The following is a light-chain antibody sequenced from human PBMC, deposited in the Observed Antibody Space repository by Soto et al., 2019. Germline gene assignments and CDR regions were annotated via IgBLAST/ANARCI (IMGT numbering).Light chain of an antibody. V-gene: IGKV1-5*01. CDR3: QQYNSYEGT. CDR1: QRISSW. CDR2: DAS. Sequence: DIQMTQSPSTLSASVGYRVTITCRSSQRISSWLAWYQQKPGKAPKLLVYDASRLESGVPSRFSGSGSGTEFTLTIRSLQPDDFATYYCQQYNSYEGTFGQGTKVDIK. J-gene: IGKJ1*01.